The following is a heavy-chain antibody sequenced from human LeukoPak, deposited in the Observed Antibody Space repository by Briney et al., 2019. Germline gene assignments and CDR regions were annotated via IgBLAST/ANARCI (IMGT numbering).Heavy chain of an antibody. Sequence: ASVKVSCKASGYTFTSYGISWVRRAPGQGLEWMGWISAYNGNTNYAQKLQGRVTMTTDTSTSTAYMELRSLRSDDTAVYYCAATLSKYSSGWPGGTTFDIWGQGTMVTVSS. D-gene: IGHD6-19*01. CDR1: GYTFTSYG. J-gene: IGHJ3*02. CDR3: AATLSKYSSGWPGGTTFDI. V-gene: IGHV1-18*01. CDR2: ISAYNGNT.